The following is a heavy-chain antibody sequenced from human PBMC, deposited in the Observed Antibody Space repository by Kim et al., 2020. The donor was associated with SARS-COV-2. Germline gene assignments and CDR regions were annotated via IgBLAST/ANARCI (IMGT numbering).Heavy chain of an antibody. J-gene: IGHJ6*02. CDR2: LNPNTGAT. V-gene: IGHV1-2*02. Sequence: ASVKVSCKAGGYTLTDYYIHWVRQAPGQGLEWMGWLNPNTGATNYAQKFQDRVTMTTDTSINTAYLEVSRLRSDDTALYYCARGRDGRNHRCQFYHYAMDGWGLGTTVTVAS. CDR1: GYTLTDYY. CDR3: ARGRDGRNHRCQFYHYAMDG.